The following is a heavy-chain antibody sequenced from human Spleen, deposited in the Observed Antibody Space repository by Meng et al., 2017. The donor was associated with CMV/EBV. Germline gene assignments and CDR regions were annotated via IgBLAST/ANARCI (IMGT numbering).Heavy chain of an antibody. D-gene: IGHD3-22*01. J-gene: IGHJ4*02. CDR1: GYAFTNYG. CDR3: ARAWLQRADY. Sequence: KVSCKASGYAFTNYGISWVRQAPGQGLEWMGWISAYNGNTNYAQKLQGRVTMTTDTSTRTAYMELRSLTSDDTAVYYCARAWLQRADYWDQGTLVTVSS. CDR2: ISAYNGNT. V-gene: IGHV1-18*01.